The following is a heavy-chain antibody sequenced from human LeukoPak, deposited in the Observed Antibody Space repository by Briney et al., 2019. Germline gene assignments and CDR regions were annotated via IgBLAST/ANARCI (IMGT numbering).Heavy chain of an antibody. Sequence: GGSLRLSCAASGFTFSNAWMRRVRQAPGKGLEWVGRIKSKTDGGTTDYAAPVKGRFTISRDDSKNTLYLQMNSLKTEDTAVYYCTTSTVVVPAAPYTDYWGQGTLVTVSS. CDR3: TTSTVVVPAAPYTDY. CDR2: IKSKTDGGTT. CDR1: GFTFSNAW. D-gene: IGHD2-2*01. J-gene: IGHJ4*02. V-gene: IGHV3-15*01.